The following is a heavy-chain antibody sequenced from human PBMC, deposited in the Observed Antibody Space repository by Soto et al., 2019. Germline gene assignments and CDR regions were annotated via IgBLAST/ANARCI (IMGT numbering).Heavy chain of an antibody. V-gene: IGHV4-4*02. CDR1: GGSISSGNW. J-gene: IGHJ4*02. Sequence: SETLSLTCAVSGGSISSGNWWSWVRQSPRKGLEWIGEISHSGSAYYNPSLKSRAAISVDTSKNQFSLKLTSVTAADAAVYYCATMGATAGSYYFEYWGQGALVTVSS. CDR3: ATMGATAGSYYFEY. CDR2: ISHSGSA. D-gene: IGHD1-26*01.